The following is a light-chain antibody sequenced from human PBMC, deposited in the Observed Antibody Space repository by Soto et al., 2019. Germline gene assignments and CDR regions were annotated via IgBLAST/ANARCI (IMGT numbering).Light chain of an antibody. V-gene: IGKV3-15*01. CDR1: QSVSTN. CDR2: DAS. CDR3: QQYNIWPPYT. Sequence: EIVMTQSPATLSVSPGERATLSCRASQSVSTNLAWYQQKHGQAPRLLIYDASTRATDIPARFAGSGSGTEFTLTITSLQSEDFAVYYCQQYNIWPPYTFGQGTKLEIK. J-gene: IGKJ2*01.